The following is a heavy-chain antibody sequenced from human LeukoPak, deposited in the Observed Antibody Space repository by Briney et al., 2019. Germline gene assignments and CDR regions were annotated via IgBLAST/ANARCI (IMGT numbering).Heavy chain of an antibody. CDR3: ARGAETIVGTTDY. D-gene: IGHD1-26*01. V-gene: IGHV3-74*01. J-gene: IGHJ4*02. CDR2: INIDGSST. Sequence: PGGSLRLSCAASGFTFSSYWMHWVRQAPGKGLVWVSRINIDGSSTTYADSVKGRFTISRDNANNTLYLQMNSLRVEDTAVYYCARGAETIVGTTDYWGQGTLVTVSS. CDR1: GFTFSSYW.